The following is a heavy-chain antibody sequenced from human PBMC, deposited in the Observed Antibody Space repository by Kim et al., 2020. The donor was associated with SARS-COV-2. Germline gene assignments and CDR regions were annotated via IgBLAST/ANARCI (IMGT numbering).Heavy chain of an antibody. V-gene: IGHV3-48*02. D-gene: IGHD3-3*01. J-gene: IGHJ5*02. Sequence: GGSLRLSCAASGFTFSSYSMNWVRQAPGKGLEWVSYISSSSSTIYYADSVKGRFTISRDNAKNSLYLQMNSLRDEDTAVYYCAREKKDDFWSGYLNPNGWFDPWGQGTLVTVSS. CDR3: AREKKDDFWSGYLNPNGWFDP. CDR1: GFTFSSYS. CDR2: ISSSSSTI.